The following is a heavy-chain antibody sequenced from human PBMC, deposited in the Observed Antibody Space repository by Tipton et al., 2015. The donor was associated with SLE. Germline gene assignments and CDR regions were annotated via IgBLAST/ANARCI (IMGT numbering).Heavy chain of an antibody. CDR3: ARVNADMVLFDY. Sequence: TLSLTCTVSGGSISSSNYYWGWIRQPPGKGLEWIGAIYHTATTYYNPSLKSRVTMSVDTSKNELSLKLTSVTAADTAVYYCARVNADMVLFDYWGQGTLVTVSS. J-gene: IGHJ4*02. V-gene: IGHV4-39*01. D-gene: IGHD5-18*01. CDR1: GGSISSSNYY. CDR2: IYHTATT.